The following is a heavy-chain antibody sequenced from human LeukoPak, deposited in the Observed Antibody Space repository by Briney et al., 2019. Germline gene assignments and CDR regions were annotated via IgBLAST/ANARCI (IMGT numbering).Heavy chain of an antibody. CDR2: TSSDLNVK. D-gene: IGHD3-10*01. CDR1: GFTFRNYV. V-gene: IGHV3-30-3*01. CDR3: AREGYYGSGSPPSLYFDY. Sequence: GGSLRLSCAASGFTFRNYVIHWVRQAPGKGLEWVAVTSSDLNVKLYAGSVKGRFTISRDNSRSTLYLQMNSLRPEDTAIYYCAREGYYGSGSPPSLYFDYWGQGTLVTVSS. J-gene: IGHJ4*02.